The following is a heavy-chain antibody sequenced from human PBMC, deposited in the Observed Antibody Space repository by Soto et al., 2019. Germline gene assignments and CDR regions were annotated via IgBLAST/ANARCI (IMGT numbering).Heavy chain of an antibody. CDR1: GGTFSSYA. CDR2: IIPFIGTA. Sequence: QVQLVQSGAEVKKPGSSVTVSCKASGGTFSSYAISWVRQAPGQGLEWMGRIIPFIGTANYAQKFQGRVTITEDEYTSTAYMELTSLRSEDTAVYYCARVVMTTVPESYYYGMDVWGQGTTVTVSS. V-gene: IGHV1-69*18. D-gene: IGHD4-4*01. J-gene: IGHJ6*02. CDR3: ARVVMTTVPESYYYGMDV.